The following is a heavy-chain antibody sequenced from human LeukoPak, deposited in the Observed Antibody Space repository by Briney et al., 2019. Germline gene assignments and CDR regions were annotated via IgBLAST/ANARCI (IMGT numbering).Heavy chain of an antibody. CDR3: ARDRPAAQLDSWFDP. V-gene: IGHV4-4*07. D-gene: IGHD6-13*01. J-gene: IGHJ5*02. Sequence: SETLSLTCIVSGGSISNYYWSWIRQPAGKGLEWIGRMYTSGSTNYNPSLKSRVTMSVDTSKNQFSLKLTSVTAADTAVYYCARDRPAAQLDSWFDPWGQGTLVTVSS. CDR2: MYTSGST. CDR1: GGSISNYY.